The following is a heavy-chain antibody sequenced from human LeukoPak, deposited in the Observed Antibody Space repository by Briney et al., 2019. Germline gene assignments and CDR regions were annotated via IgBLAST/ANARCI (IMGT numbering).Heavy chain of an antibody. CDR2: ISADNGNT. J-gene: IGHJ4*02. V-gene: IGHV1-18*01. D-gene: IGHD6-19*01. Sequence: ASVKVSCKASGYTFTSYGISWVRQARGQGLEWMGWISADNGNTNYAQKLQGRVTMTTDTSTSTAYMELRSLRSDDTAVYYCARARQWLPTGGFDYWGQGTLVTVSS. CDR3: ARARQWLPTGGFDY. CDR1: GYTFTSYG.